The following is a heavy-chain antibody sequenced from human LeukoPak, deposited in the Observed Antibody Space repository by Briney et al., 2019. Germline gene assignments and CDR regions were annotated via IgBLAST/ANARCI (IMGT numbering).Heavy chain of an antibody. CDR2: ISYSGST. V-gene: IGHV4-59*01. CDR1: GGSINNYY. CDR3: TKGYGNVVGWFDP. D-gene: IGHD2-15*01. J-gene: IGHJ5*02. Sequence: SETLSLTCTVSGGSINNYYWTWIRQPPGKGLEWIGYISYSGSTNYNPSLKSRVTLLVDTSKNQISLKLRFVTAADTAVYYCTKGYGNVVGWFDPWGQGTLVTVSS.